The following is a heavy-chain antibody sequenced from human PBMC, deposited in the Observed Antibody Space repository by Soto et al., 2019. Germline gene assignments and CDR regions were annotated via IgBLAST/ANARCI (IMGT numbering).Heavy chain of an antibody. CDR2: INHRGST. CDR1: GGSFSGDY. D-gene: IGHD3-3*01. V-gene: IGHV4-34*01. J-gene: IGHJ5*02. Sequence: SETLSLTCAVYGGSFSGDYWSWIRQPPGKGLEWIGEINHRGSTNYNPSLKSRVTISVDTSKNQFSLKLSSVTAADTAVYYCARGRRYDFWSGYYGSPLNWFDPWGQGTLVTVPQ. CDR3: ARGRRYDFWSGYYGSPLNWFDP.